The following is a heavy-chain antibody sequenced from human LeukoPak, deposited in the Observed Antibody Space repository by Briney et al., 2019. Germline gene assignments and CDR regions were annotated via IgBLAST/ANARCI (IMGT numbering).Heavy chain of an antibody. J-gene: IGHJ5*02. CDR2: INPSGGST. V-gene: IGHV1-46*01. CDR3: ARVDTYYDFWSGYSNWFDP. Sequence: ASVKVSCKASGYTFTSYYMHWVRQAPGQGLEWMGIINPSGGSTSYAQKFQGRVTMTRDMSTSTVYMELSSLRSEDTAVYYCARVDTYYDFWSGYSNWFDPWGQGTLVTVSP. D-gene: IGHD3-3*01. CDR1: GYTFTSYY.